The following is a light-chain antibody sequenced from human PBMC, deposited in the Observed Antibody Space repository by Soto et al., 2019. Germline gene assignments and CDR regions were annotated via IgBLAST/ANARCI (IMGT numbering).Light chain of an antibody. CDR1: QSVSSY. J-gene: IGKJ1*01. Sequence: DIVLTQSPATLSLSPWERATLSCRASQSVSSYLAGYQQKPGQAPRLLIYDAYNRATGIPARFSGSGSGTEFTLTISSLEPEDSAVYYCQQRSTWWTFGQGTKVDIK. CDR3: QQRSTWWT. CDR2: DAY. V-gene: IGKV3-11*01.